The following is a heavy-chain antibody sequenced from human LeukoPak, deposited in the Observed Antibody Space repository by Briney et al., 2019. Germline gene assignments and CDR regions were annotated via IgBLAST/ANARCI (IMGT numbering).Heavy chain of an antibody. CDR3: AKLSEVGATTAYLQH. D-gene: IGHD1-26*01. CDR2: ISYDGSNK. Sequence: GGSLRLSCAASGFTFSSYAMHWVRQAPGKGLEWVAVISYDGSNKYYADSVKGRFTISRDNSKNTLFLHMNSLRAEDSAIFYCAKLSEVGATTAYLQHWGQGTLVTVSS. CDR1: GFTFSSYA. J-gene: IGHJ1*01. V-gene: IGHV3-30-3*02.